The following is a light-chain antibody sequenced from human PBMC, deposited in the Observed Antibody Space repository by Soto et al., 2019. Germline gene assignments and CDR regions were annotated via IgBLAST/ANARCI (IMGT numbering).Light chain of an antibody. J-gene: IGKJ3*01. CDR1: QSIDTW. CDR2: RAS. Sequence: DIQMTQSPSTLSASLGARVTITCRASQSIDTWLAWYQQKPGKAPKLLIYRASSLESGVPSRFSGSGSGTEFTLTISSLQPDDFSTYYCQRYDTYSGTFGPGTKVDIK. CDR3: QRYDTYSGT. V-gene: IGKV1-5*03.